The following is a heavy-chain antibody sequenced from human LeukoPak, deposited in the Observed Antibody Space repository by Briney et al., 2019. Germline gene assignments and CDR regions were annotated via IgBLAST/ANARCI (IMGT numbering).Heavy chain of an antibody. D-gene: IGHD2-15*01. V-gene: IGHV1-69*05. CDR1: GGTLSSYA. CDR3: ATARLYCSGGSCYPNWFDP. CDR2: IIPIFGTA. Sequence: SVKVSCKASGGTLSSYAISWVRQAPGQGLEWMGGIIPIFGTANYAQKLQGRVTMTTDTSTSTAYMELRSLRSDDTAVYYCATARLYCSGGSCYPNWFDPWGQGTLVTVSS. J-gene: IGHJ5*02.